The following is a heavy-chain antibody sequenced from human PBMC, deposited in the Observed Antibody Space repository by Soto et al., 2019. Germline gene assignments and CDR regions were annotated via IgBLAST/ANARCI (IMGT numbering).Heavy chain of an antibody. V-gene: IGHV1-8*01. CDR2: MNPNSGNT. Sequence: ASVKVSCKASGYTFTSYDINWVRQATGQGLEWMGWMNPNSGNTNYAQKFQGRVTMTRDTSISTAYMELSRLRSDDTAVYYCARARDSTWFDLWGQGALVTVSS. CDR1: GYTFTSYD. J-gene: IGHJ5*02. CDR3: ARARDSTWFDL.